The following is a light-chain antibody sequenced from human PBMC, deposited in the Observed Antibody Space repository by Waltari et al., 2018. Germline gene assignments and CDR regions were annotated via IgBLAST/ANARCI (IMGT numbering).Light chain of an antibody. CDR1: GPTTGAGYD. CDR2: GST. V-gene: IGLV1-40*01. J-gene: IGLJ3*02. Sequence: QSVLTQPPSVSGAPGQRVTISRPGRGPTTGAGYDVPCYQQPPRAAPKLLIYGSTSRPLGVPDRFFGSTSGTSASLVIIGLQAEDEGDYYCQSYDTSLSVVFGGGTKLTVL. CDR3: QSYDTSLSVV.